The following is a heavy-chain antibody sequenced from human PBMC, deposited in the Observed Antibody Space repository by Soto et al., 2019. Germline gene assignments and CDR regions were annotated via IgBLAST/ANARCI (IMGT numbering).Heavy chain of an antibody. CDR1: GFTFSSYG. CDR3: AKDPYYDFWSGYYNDYYYYYGMDV. Sequence: PGGSLRLSCAASGFTFSSYGMHWVRQAPGKGLQWVEVISYDGSNKYYADSVKGRFTISRDNSKNTLYLQMNSLRAEDTAVYYCAKDPYYDFWSGYYNDYYYYYGMDVWGQGTTVTVSS. D-gene: IGHD3-3*01. J-gene: IGHJ6*02. V-gene: IGHV3-30*18. CDR2: ISYDGSNK.